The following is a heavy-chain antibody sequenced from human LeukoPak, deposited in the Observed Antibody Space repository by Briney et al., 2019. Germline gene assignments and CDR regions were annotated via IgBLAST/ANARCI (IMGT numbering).Heavy chain of an antibody. CDR2: ISDSGYST. Sequence: GGSLRLSCVDSGFTFSSYAMSWVRQAPGKGLEWVSAISDSGYSTYYADSVKGRFIISRDNSKNTLYLQMNSLRAEDTAVYYCAKDPRAGSSGWHYRGQGTLVTVSS. CDR3: AKDPRAGSSGWHY. CDR1: GFTFSSYA. D-gene: IGHD6-19*01. V-gene: IGHV3-23*01. J-gene: IGHJ4*02.